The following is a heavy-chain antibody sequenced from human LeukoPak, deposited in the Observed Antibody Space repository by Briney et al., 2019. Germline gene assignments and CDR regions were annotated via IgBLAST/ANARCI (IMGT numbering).Heavy chain of an antibody. D-gene: IGHD3-22*01. CDR3: ASSGYDSSGYDAFDI. CDR2: IIPILGIA. V-gene: IGHV1-69*04. J-gene: IGHJ3*02. Sequence: SVKVSCKASGGTFSSYAISWVRQAPGQGLEWMGRIIPILGIANYAQKFQGRVTITADKSTSTAYMELSSLRSEDTAVYYCASSGYDSSGYDAFDIWGQGTMVTVSS. CDR1: GGTFSSYA.